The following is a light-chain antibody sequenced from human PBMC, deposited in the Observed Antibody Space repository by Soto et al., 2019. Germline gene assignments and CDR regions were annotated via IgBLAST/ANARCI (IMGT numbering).Light chain of an antibody. CDR1: QSVSKY. CDR2: DAS. CDR3: QQRSNWPQIT. Sequence: EIVLTQSPATLSLSPGERATLSCRASQSVSKYLAGYQQKPGQAPRLLIHDASHRDTGITASFSGSGSGTDCTLTISSLEAEDFGVYYCQQRSNWPQITFGGGTKVEIK. J-gene: IGKJ4*01. V-gene: IGKV3-11*01.